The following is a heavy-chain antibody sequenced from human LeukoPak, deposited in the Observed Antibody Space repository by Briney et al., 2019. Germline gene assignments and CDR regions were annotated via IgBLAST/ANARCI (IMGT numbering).Heavy chain of an antibody. Sequence: GRSLRLSCAASGFTLSSYGMHWVRQAPGKGLEWVAVISYDGSNKYYADSVKGRFTISRDNSKNTLYLQMNSLRAEDTAVYYCAKVEILGYSYGYDYWGQGTLVTVSS. J-gene: IGHJ4*02. CDR2: ISYDGSNK. CDR1: GFTLSSYG. CDR3: AKVEILGYSYGYDY. D-gene: IGHD5-18*01. V-gene: IGHV3-30*18.